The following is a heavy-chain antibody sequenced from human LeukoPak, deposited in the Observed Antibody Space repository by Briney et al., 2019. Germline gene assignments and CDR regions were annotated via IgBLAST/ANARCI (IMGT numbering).Heavy chain of an antibody. CDR2: IYTSGST. CDR3: ARRPTGDAFDI. V-gene: IGHV4-61*02. J-gene: IGHJ3*02. D-gene: IGHD4-17*01. Sequence: SQTLSLTCTVSGGSISSGSYFWSWIRQPAGKGLEWIGRIYTSGSTNYNPSLKSRVTISVDTSKNQFSLKLSSVTAADTAVYYCARRPTGDAFDIWGQGTMVTVSS. CDR1: GGSISSGSYF.